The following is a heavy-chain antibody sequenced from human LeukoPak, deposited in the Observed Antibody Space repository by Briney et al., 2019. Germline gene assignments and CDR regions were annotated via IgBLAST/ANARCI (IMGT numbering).Heavy chain of an antibody. CDR2: SYTSGST. Sequence: SETLFLTCTVPGCSISSGRYYSSWLRQPAGKGLDWSGRSYTSGSTDYNTSLKSGDTISVHTSQNQFSLKLSSATAADTAAYYCARDLQYGSGEGGYYDYWGQGTLVTVSS. J-gene: IGHJ4*02. CDR3: ARDLQYGSGEGGYYDY. V-gene: IGHV4-61*02. D-gene: IGHD3-10*01. CDR1: GCSISSGRYY.